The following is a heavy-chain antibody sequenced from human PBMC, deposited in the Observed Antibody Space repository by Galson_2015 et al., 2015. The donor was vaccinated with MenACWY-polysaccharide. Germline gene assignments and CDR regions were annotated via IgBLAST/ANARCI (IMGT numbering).Heavy chain of an antibody. D-gene: IGHD2-21*02. Sequence: SLRLSCAASGFTFSSYWMHWVRQAPGEGLVWVSRINTDGSSTSYGDSVKGRFTVSRDNAKNTVYLQMNSLRAEDTAVYYCARDPHCGAGCSIHDAFDVWGQGTKVTVSS. V-gene: IGHV3-74*01. CDR3: ARDPHCGAGCSIHDAFDV. CDR2: INTDGSST. CDR1: GFTFSSYW. J-gene: IGHJ3*01.